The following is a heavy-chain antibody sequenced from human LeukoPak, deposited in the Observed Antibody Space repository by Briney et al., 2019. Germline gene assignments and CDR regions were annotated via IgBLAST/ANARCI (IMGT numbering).Heavy chain of an antibody. V-gene: IGHV1-2*04. Sequence: ASVKVSCKAPGYTFTGYYMHWVRQAPGQGLEWMGWINPNSGGTNYAQKFQGWVTMTRDTSISTAYMELSRLRSDDTAVYYCARDFQPLGVPLYYFDYWGQGTLVTVSS. CDR2: INPNSGGT. J-gene: IGHJ4*02. D-gene: IGHD3-16*01. CDR1: GYTFTGYY. CDR3: ARDFQPLGVPLYYFDY.